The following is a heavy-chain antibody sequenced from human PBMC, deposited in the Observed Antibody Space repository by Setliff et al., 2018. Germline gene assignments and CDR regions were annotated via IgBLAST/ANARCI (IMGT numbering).Heavy chain of an antibody. CDR2: FYHSGRM. V-gene: IGHV4-4*09. Sequence: SETLSLTCTVPGGSISSSYWSWIRQPPGKGLEWIGYFYHSGRMNYNPSLKGRVTMSVDTSNNQLSLKLTSVSAADTAVYYCARAYYYGSGNSHKYYMDVWGKGTAVTVSS. CDR1: GGSISSSY. J-gene: IGHJ6*03. D-gene: IGHD3-10*01. CDR3: ARAYYYGSGNSHKYYMDV.